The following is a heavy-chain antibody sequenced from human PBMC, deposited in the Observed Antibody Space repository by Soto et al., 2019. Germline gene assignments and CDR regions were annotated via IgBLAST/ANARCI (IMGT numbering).Heavy chain of an antibody. D-gene: IGHD6-19*01. V-gene: IGHV4-4*07. J-gene: IGHJ4*02. Sequence: SETLSLTGTVSGGTISSYYWRWIRQPAGKGLEWIGRIYTSGSTNYNPSIKSRVTMSVDTSKNQFSWKLSTVTAEDTDVYSCARSKYRIGWSSDYWGQGTLVAV. CDR2: IYTSGST. CDR3: ARSKYRIGWSSDY. CDR1: GGTISSYY.